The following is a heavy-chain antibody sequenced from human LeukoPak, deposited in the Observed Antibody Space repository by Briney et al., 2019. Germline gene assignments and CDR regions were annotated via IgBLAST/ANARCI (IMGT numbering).Heavy chain of an antibody. CDR3: ARDPHDYGDSGYGMDV. Sequence: ASVKVSCKASGYTFTGYYMHWVRQAPGQGLEWMRWINPNSGGTNYAQKFQGWVTMTRDTSISTAYMELSRLRSDDTAVYYCARDPHDYGDSGYGMDVWGQGTTVTVSS. J-gene: IGHJ6*02. CDR1: GYTFTGYY. V-gene: IGHV1-2*04. D-gene: IGHD4-17*01. CDR2: INPNSGGT.